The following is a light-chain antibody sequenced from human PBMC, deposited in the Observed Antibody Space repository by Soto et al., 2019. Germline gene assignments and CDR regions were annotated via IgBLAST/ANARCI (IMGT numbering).Light chain of an antibody. V-gene: IGLV2-8*01. CDR1: SSDIGGYNY. CDR3: SAYAGINSLL. CDR2: EVT. J-gene: IGLJ3*02. Sequence: QSVLTQPPSASGSPGQSVTLSCTGTSSDIGGYNYVSWYQQHPGKAPKLIIYEVTKRPSGVPDRFSGSKSGNTASLTVSGLQAEDESVYYCSAYAGINSLLFGGGTKSPS.